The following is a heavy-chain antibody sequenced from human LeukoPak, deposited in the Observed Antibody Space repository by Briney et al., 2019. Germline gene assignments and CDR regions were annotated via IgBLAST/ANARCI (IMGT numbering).Heavy chain of an antibody. D-gene: IGHD6-19*01. CDR2: MNPNSGNT. J-gene: IGHJ3*02. CDR3: ARVPAGQNDAFDI. CDR1: GYTFTGYY. Sequence: ASVKVSCKASGYTFTGYYMHWVRQAPGQGLEWMGWMNPNSGNTGYAQKFQGRVTMTRNTSISTAYMELSSLRSEDTAVYYCARVPAGQNDAFDIWGQGTMVTVSS. V-gene: IGHV1-8*02.